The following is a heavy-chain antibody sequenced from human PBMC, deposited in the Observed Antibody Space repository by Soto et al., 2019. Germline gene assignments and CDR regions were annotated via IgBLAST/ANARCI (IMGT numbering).Heavy chain of an antibody. D-gene: IGHD2-21*01. V-gene: IGHV3-23*01. J-gene: IGHJ5*02. CDR2: ISYDGGNT. CDR1: GFTFSSYA. Sequence: EVQLLESGGKLVQPGGSLRLSCAASGFTFSSYAMNCVRQAPGRGLEWVSTISYDGGNTYYPHSVKGRFTISRDNSKNTLYLQMNSLRAEDAAVYYCAKGGIGWFDPWGQGTLVTVSS. CDR3: AKGGIGWFDP.